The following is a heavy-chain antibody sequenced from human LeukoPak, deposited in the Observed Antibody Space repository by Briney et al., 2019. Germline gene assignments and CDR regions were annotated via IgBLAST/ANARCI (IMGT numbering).Heavy chain of an antibody. V-gene: IGHV3-74*01. Sequence: PGGSLRLSCAASGFTFSSYWMRWVRQAPGKGLVWVSRINSDGSSTIYADSVKGRFTISRDKDKNPLYLQMNSLRAEDAAVYYCARGGGKSRYFDLWGRGTLVTVSS. CDR3: ARGGGKSRYFDL. D-gene: IGHD3-16*01. J-gene: IGHJ2*01. CDR2: INSDGSST. CDR1: GFTFSSYW.